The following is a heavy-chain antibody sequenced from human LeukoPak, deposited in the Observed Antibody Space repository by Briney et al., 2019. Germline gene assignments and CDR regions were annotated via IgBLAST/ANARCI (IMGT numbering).Heavy chain of an antibody. V-gene: IGHV3-30-3*01. CDR1: GFTFSSYA. CDR2: ISYDGSNK. Sequence: GGSLRLSCAASGFTFSSYAMHWVRQAPGKGLEWVAVISYDGSNKYYADSVKGRFTISRDNSKNTLYLQMNSLRAEDTAVYYCADYSSSHTFDYWGQGTLVTVSS. D-gene: IGHD6-13*01. J-gene: IGHJ4*02. CDR3: ADYSSSHTFDY.